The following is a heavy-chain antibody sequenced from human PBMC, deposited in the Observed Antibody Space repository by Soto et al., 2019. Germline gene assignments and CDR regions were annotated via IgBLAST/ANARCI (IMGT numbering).Heavy chain of an antibody. CDR1: GYTFINYA. CDR3: ARTPDLLRYFDPTNNWFDP. J-gene: IGHJ5*02. CDR2: INADNGNT. V-gene: IGHV1-3*01. D-gene: IGHD3-9*01. Sequence: ASVKVSCKASGYTFINYAMHWVRQAPGQRLEWMGWINADNGNTKYSKKFQGRVTITRDTSATTVYMELSSLRSEDTAVYYCARTPDLLRYFDPTNNWFDPWGQGTLVTVSS.